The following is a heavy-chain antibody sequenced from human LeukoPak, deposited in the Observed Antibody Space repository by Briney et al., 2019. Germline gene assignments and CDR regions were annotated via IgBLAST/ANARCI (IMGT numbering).Heavy chain of an antibody. J-gene: IGHJ3*01. CDR1: GFTVSGNF. CDR2: IYSGGST. CDR3: SRVVYSSGYSQGFDV. D-gene: IGHD3-22*01. Sequence: GGSLRLSCAASGFTVSGNFMSWVRQAPGKGLEWVSVIYSGGSTYYADSVKGRFTISRDNSRNTVYLQMNSLRAEDTAVYYCSRVVYSSGYSQGFDVWGQGTMVTVSS. V-gene: IGHV3-66*01.